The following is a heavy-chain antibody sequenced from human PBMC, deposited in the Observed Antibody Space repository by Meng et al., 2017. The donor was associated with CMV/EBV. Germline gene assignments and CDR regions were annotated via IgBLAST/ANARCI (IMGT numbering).Heavy chain of an antibody. CDR3: ARGDYPYYFDY. Sequence: LSCAASGFTFSSYWMHWVRQDPGRGLVWVSRINSDGSSTSYADSVKGRFTISRDNAKNTPYLQMNSLRAEDTAVYYCARGDYPYYFDYWGQGTLVTVSS. D-gene: IGHD3-16*01. CDR2: INSDGSST. CDR1: GFTFSSYW. J-gene: IGHJ4*02. V-gene: IGHV3-74*01.